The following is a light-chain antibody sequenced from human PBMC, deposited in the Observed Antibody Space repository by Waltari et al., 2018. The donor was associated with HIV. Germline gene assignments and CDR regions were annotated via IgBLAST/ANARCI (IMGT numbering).Light chain of an antibody. V-gene: IGKV3-15*01. Sequence: EIVMTQSPATLSVSPGERATLSCRASQSVSSNLAWYQQKPGQAPRLLIYGASTRATGIPARFSGSGSGTECTLTISSLQSEDFAVYYCQQYKNWPPLMYTFGQGTKLEIK. CDR1: QSVSSN. CDR3: QQYKNWPPLMYT. J-gene: IGKJ2*01. CDR2: GAS.